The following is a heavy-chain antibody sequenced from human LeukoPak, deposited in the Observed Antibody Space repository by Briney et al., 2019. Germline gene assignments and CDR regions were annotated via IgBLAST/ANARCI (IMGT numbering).Heavy chain of an antibody. CDR1: GGSISSYY. D-gene: IGHD3-10*01. V-gene: IGHV4-4*07. CDR3: ARDHFLWFGELTYYYYCMDV. J-gene: IGHJ6*03. CDR2: IYTSGST. Sequence: SETLSLTCTVSGGSISSYYWSWIRQPAGKGLEWIGRIYTSGSTNYNPSLKSRVTMSVDTSKNQFSLKLSSVTAADTAVYYCARDHFLWFGELTYYYYCMDVWGKGTTVTISS.